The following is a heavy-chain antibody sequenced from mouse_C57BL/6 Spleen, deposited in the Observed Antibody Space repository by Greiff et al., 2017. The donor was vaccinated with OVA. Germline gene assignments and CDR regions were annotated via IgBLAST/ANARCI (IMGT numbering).Heavy chain of an antibody. Sequence: VQLQQSGAELARPGASVKMSCKASGYTFTSYTMHWVKQRPGQGLEWIGYINPSSGYTKYNQKFKDKATLTADKSSSTAYMQLSSLTSEDSAVYYCARYYSNYEAWFAYWGQGTLVTVSA. V-gene: IGHV1-4*01. J-gene: IGHJ3*01. CDR2: INPSSGYT. CDR3: ARYYSNYEAWFAY. D-gene: IGHD2-5*01. CDR1: GYTFTSYT.